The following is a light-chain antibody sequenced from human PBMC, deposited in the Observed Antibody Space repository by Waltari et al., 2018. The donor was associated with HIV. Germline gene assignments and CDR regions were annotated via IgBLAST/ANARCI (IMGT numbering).Light chain of an antibody. CDR1: SSNIGRNT. CDR2: SNN. CDR3: ATWDDSLSWV. J-gene: IGLJ3*02. V-gene: IGLV1-44*01. Sequence: QSVLTQPPSASGTPGRRVTISCSGSSSNIGRNTVTLYQQLPETAPKLLIYSNNTRPSGVPDRFSGSTSGTSASLAISGLQSEDEADYYCATWDDSLSWVFGGGTKLTVL.